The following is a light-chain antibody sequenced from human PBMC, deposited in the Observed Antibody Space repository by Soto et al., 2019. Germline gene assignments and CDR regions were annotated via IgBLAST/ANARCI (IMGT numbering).Light chain of an antibody. CDR2: YVS. CDR3: SSYTTSNTRQIV. Sequence: QSALTQPASVSGSPGQSITISCTGTSSDVGGYNYVSWYQHHPGKAPKLMIFYVSNRPSGVSNRFSGSKSGNTASLTISGLHPEDESDYYCSSYTTSNTRQIVFGTGTKVTVL. J-gene: IGLJ1*01. CDR1: SSDVGGYNY. V-gene: IGLV2-14*03.